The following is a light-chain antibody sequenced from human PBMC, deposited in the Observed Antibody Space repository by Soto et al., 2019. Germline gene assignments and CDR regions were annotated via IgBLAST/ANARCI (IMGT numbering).Light chain of an antibody. CDR1: STDVGGYNY. Sequence: QSALTQPASVSGSPGQSVTISCTGTSTDVGGYNYVCWYQQHPGKAPKLMIYDVSNRPSGVSNRFSGSKSGNTASLTISGLQPEDEADYYCSSYSSSSTRVFGGGTKVTVL. V-gene: IGLV2-14*03. CDR2: DVS. J-gene: IGLJ3*02. CDR3: SSYSSSSTRV.